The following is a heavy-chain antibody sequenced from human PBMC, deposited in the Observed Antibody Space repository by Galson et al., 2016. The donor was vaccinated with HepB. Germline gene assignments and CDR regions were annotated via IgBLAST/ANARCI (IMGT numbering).Heavy chain of an antibody. V-gene: IGHV3-74*01. CDR2: INRDGSGT. D-gene: IGHD3-16*01. J-gene: IGHJ3*02. Sequence: SLRLSCADSESTFGNHWVYWVRQAPGKGLVWVSKINRDGSGTVYADSVKGRFTISRDNAKNTLYLQMNSLRDEDTALYYCARGGAPSGLDIWGQGTMVTVSS. CDR3: ARGGAPSGLDI. CDR1: ESTFGNHW.